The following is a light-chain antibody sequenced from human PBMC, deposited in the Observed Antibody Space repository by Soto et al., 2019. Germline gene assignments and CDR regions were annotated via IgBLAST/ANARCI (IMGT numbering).Light chain of an antibody. CDR1: QSVRND. J-gene: IGKJ4*01. V-gene: IGKV3-11*01. CDR3: QQRNNWPPT. Sequence: EIVLTQSPATLFLSPGERATLSCRASQSVRNDLDWYHQKRGPSPRLLVYSASNRAAGIPPRFSASGSGTDFTLTISSLEPEDFAVYYCQQRNNWPPTFGGGTKVEMK. CDR2: SAS.